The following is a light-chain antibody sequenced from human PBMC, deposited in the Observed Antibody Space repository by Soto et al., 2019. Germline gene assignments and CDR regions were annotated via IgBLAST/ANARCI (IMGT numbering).Light chain of an antibody. CDR3: QQYYRPWT. Sequence: DIVMTQSPDSLAVSLGERATINCKSSQSVLYSSNNKNYLAWYQQKPGQPPKLLIYWASTRESGVPDRVSGSGSGTAFTLTISSLQAEDVAVYYCQQYYRPWTFGQGTKVEIK. V-gene: IGKV4-1*01. J-gene: IGKJ1*01. CDR2: WAS. CDR1: QSVLYSSNNKNY.